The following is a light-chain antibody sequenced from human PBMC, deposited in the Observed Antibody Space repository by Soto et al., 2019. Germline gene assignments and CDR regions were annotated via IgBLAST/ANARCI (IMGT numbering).Light chain of an antibody. CDR3: SSYTSSSTLYV. Sequence: QSVLTQPASVSGSPGQSITISCTGTSSDVGDYNYVSWYQQHPGKAHKLMIYDVSNRPSGVSNSFSGSKSGNTASLTISGLQAEDEADYYCSSYTSSSTLYVFGTGTKVTVL. V-gene: IGLV2-14*01. CDR1: SSDVGDYNY. J-gene: IGLJ1*01. CDR2: DVS.